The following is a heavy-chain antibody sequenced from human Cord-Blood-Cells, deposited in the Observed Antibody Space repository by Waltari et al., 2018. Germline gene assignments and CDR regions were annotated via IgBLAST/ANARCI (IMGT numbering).Heavy chain of an antibody. Sequence: QVQLQESGPGLVKPSETLSLTCTVPGGSISSYYWSWLRPPPGKGLEWIGYIYYSGSTNYNPSLKSRVTISVDTSKNQFSLKLSSVTAADTAVYYCARGWYSSGWYYFDYWGQGTLVTVSS. J-gene: IGHJ4*02. CDR3: ARGWYSSGWYYFDY. CDR1: GGSISSYY. CDR2: IYYSGST. V-gene: IGHV4-59*01. D-gene: IGHD6-19*01.